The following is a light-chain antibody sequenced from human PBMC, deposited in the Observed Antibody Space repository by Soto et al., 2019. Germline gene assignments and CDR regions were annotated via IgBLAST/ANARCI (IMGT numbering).Light chain of an antibody. Sequence: DIQMTQSPSSLSASVGDRVTITCRTSQPISEYLNWYQQKPGKAPSLLIYKASSLESGVPSRFSGSGSGTEFTLTISSLQPDDFATYYCQQYNSLWTFGQGTKVDIK. J-gene: IGKJ1*01. CDR3: QQYNSLWT. V-gene: IGKV1-5*03. CDR2: KAS. CDR1: QPISEY.